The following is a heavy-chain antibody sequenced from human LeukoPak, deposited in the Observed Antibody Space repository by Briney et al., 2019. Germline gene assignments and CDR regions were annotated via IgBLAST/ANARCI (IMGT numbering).Heavy chain of an antibody. CDR3: TTVGTRRFLEWLRAREADY. Sequence: GGSLRLSCAASGFTFSNAWMSWVRQAPGKGLEWVGRIKSKTDGGTTDYAAPVKGRFTISRDDSKNTLYLQMNSLKTEDTAVYYCTTVGTRRFLEWLRAREADYWGQGTLVTVSS. CDR1: GFTFSNAW. V-gene: IGHV3-15*01. CDR2: IKSKTDGGTT. D-gene: IGHD3-3*01. J-gene: IGHJ4*02.